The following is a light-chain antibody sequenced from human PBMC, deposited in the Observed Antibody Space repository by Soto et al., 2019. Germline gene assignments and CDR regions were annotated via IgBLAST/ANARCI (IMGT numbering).Light chain of an antibody. J-gene: IGLJ2*01. CDR2: SNN. V-gene: IGLV1-44*01. CDR3: AAWDDSLNGEV. CDR1: SSNIGSNT. Sequence: QSVLTQPPSASGTPGQRVTISCSGSSSNIGSNTVNWYQHLPGTAPKLLMYSNNQRPSGVSDRFSGSKSGTSASLAISGLQSDDEADYFCAAWDDSLNGEVFGGGTKLTVL.